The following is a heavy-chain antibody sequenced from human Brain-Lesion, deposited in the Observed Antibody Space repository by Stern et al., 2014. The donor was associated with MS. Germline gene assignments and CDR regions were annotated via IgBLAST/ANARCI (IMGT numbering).Heavy chain of an antibody. V-gene: IGHV3-30*01. Sequence: VHLVESGGGVVQPGGSLRLSCAASGFTFSYHAMHWVRQAPGKGLEWVALISYDGSDKNDADSVKVRFTISRDNSRNTLYLQMNSLRVDDTAVYYCARGGAVTTSDYYLDYWGQGILVTVSS. CDR3: ARGGAVTTSDYYLDY. J-gene: IGHJ4*02. CDR2: ISYDGSDK. D-gene: IGHD4-17*01. CDR1: GFTFSYHA.